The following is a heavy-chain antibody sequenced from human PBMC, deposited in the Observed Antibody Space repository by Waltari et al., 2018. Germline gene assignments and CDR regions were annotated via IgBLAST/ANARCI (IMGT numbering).Heavy chain of an antibody. J-gene: IGHJ3*02. V-gene: IGHV4-59*01. D-gene: IGHD2-15*01. CDR1: GGSISSYY. CDR2: IYYSGST. CDR3: ARDNYKVVAATSRPGAFDI. Sequence: QVQLQESGPGLVKPSETLSLTCTVSGGSISSYYWNWIRQPPGKGLEGIGYIYYSGSTNYNPSLKSRVTISVDTSKNQFSLKLSSVTAADTAVYYCARDNYKVVAATSRPGAFDIWGQGTMVTVSS.